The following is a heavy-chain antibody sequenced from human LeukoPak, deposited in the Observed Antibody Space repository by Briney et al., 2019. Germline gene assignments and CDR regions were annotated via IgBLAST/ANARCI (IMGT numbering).Heavy chain of an antibody. D-gene: IGHD3-10*01. CDR3: ARGRTYYYGSGIGY. CDR1: GGTFSSYA. V-gene: IGHV1-69*13. J-gene: IGHJ4*02. Sequence: SVKVSCKASGGTFSSYAISWVRQAPGQGLEWMGGIIPIFGTANYAQKFQGRVTITADESTSTAYMELSSLRSEDTAVYYCARGRTYYYGSGIGYWGQGTLVTVSS. CDR2: IIPIFGTA.